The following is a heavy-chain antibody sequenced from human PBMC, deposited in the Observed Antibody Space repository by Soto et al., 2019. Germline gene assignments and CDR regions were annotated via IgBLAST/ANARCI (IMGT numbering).Heavy chain of an antibody. CDR3: ARGANSGVVIKSYYFDY. V-gene: IGHV4-59*01. CDR2: IYYSGST. CDR1: GGSISSYY. J-gene: IGHJ4*02. Sequence: KASETLSLTCTVSGGSISSYYWSWIRQPPGKGLEWIGYIYYSGSTNYNPSLKSRVTISVDTSKNQFSLKLSSVTAADTAVYYCARGANSGVVIKSYYFDYWGQGTLVTVSS. D-gene: IGHD3-3*01.